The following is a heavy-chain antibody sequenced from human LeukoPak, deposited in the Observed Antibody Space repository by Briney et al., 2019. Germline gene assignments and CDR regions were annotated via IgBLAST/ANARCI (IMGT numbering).Heavy chain of an antibody. D-gene: IGHD3-22*01. CDR1: GGSISSYY. CDR3: ARARGEEDADYYDSSGLVVHAFDI. CDR2: IYYSGST. V-gene: IGHV4-59*01. Sequence: SETLSLTCTVSGGSISSYYWSWIRQPPGKGPEWIGYIYYSGSTNYNPSLKSRVTISVDTSKNQFSLKLSSVTAADTAVYYCARARGEEDADYYDSSGLVVHAFDIWGQGTMVTVSS. J-gene: IGHJ3*02.